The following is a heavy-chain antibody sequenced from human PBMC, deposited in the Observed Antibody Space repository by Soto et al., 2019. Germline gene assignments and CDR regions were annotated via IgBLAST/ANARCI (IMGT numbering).Heavy chain of an antibody. V-gene: IGHV1-3*01. CDR3: ARDHCTNGLCYTAHFDY. D-gene: IGHD2-8*01. J-gene: IGHJ4*02. CDR1: GYTFTSYV. Sequence: QVQLVQSGAEVKKPGASVVISCKASGYTFTSYVMHWVRQAPGQRLEWMGWINAGNGNTRYSQNFQGRVTIIRDTSASTAYMELSSLESEDTAVYYCARDHCTNGLCYTAHFDYWGQGTLVTVSS. CDR2: INAGNGNT.